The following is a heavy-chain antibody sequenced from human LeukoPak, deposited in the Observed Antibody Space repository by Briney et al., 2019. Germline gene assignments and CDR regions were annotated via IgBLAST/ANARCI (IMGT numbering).Heavy chain of an antibody. CDR1: GFTFSGSA. CDR3: TCIVAAADY. Sequence: GGSLRLSCAASGFTFSGSAMRWVRQASGKGLEWVCRIRSKANSYATAYAASVKGRFTISRDDSKNTAYLQMNSLKTEDTAVYYCTCIVAAADYWGQGTLVTVSS. J-gene: IGHJ4*02. V-gene: IGHV3-73*01. D-gene: IGHD6-13*01. CDR2: IRSKANSYAT.